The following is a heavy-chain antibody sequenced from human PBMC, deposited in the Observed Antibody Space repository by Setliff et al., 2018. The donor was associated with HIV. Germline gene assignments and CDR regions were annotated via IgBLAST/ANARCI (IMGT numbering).Heavy chain of an antibody. CDR2: IYWTGKT. CDR3: ALTGHRLLRGYMDV. D-gene: IGHD2-15*01. CDR1: DSAMDSYY. V-gene: IGHV4-59*12. Sequence: SETLSLTCTVSDSAMDSYYWSWVRQSPGRGLEYIGYIYWTGKTDYNPSLKSRVTISLDTSGNQFSLKLNSVTGADTAVYYCALTGHRLLRGYMDVWGKGTTVTVSS. J-gene: IGHJ6*03.